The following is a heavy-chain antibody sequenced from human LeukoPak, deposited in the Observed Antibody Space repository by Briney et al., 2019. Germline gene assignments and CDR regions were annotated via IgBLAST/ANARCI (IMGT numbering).Heavy chain of an antibody. CDR1: GYTFTRYG. J-gene: IGHJ4*02. Sequence: GASLKVSCTASGYTFTRYGISWVRQAPGQGLEWMGWISAYNGNTNDAQKLQGRVTMTTDTSTSTAYMELRSLRSDDTAVYYCARVRSVYAIYPVYWGQGTLVTVSS. CDR2: ISAYNGNT. D-gene: IGHD2-8*01. CDR3: ARVRSVYAIYPVY. V-gene: IGHV1-18*01.